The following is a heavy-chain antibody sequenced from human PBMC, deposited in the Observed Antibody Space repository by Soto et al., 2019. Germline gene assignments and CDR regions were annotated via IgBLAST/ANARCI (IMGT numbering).Heavy chain of an antibody. CDR3: ARGMDVVVTAQQPLDY. D-gene: IGHD2-21*02. CDR1: GGSISSSSYY. CDR2: IYYSGST. J-gene: IGHJ4*02. Sequence: SETLSLTCTVSGGSISSSSYYWGWIRQPPGKGLEWIGSIYYSGSTYYNPSLKSRVTISVDTSKNQFSLKLSSVTAADTAVYYCARGMDVVVTAQQPLDYWGQGTLVTVSS. V-gene: IGHV4-39*01.